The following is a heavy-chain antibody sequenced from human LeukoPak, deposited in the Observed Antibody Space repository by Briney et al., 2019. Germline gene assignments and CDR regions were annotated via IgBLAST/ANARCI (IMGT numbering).Heavy chain of an antibody. D-gene: IGHD3-10*01. J-gene: IGHJ4*02. CDR3: ARGSMLYGY. CDR2: INHSGGT. CDR1: GGSFSGYY. Sequence: SETLSLTCAVYGGSFSGYYWSWIRQPPGKGLEWIGEINHSGGTNYNPSLKSRVTISVDTSKNQFSLKLSSVTAADTAVYYCARGSMLYGYWGQGTLVTVSS. V-gene: IGHV4-34*01.